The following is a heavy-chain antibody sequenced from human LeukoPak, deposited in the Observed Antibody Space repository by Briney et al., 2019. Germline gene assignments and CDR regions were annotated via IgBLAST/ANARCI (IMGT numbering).Heavy chain of an antibody. Sequence: SETLSLTCAVYGGSFSGYYWSWIRQPPGKGLEWIGEINHSGSTNYNPSLKSRVTISVDTSKNQFSLKLTSVTAADTAVYYCARGRQADYWGQGTLVTVSS. CDR2: INHSGST. V-gene: IGHV4-34*01. J-gene: IGHJ4*02. CDR1: GGSFSGYY. CDR3: ARGRQADY.